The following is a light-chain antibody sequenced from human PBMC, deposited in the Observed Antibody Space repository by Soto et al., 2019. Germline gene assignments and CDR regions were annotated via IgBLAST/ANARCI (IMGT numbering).Light chain of an antibody. J-gene: IGKJ2*03. Sequence: DIQMTQSPSSFSASVGDRVTITCRASHDVSSLLAWYQQKPGKAPRLLIYGASTLQSGVPSRFSGSGSGTDFTLTISSLQPEDFATYYCQQANSPYSFGQGTKLEIK. CDR1: HDVSSL. CDR3: QQANSPYS. V-gene: IGKV1-12*01. CDR2: GAS.